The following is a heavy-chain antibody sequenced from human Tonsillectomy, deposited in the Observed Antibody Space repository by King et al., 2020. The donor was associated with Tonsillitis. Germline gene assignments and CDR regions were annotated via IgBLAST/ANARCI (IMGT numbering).Heavy chain of an antibody. CDR3: ARGKCSNGSCYDWFDP. CDR2: IIPIFCPA. V-gene: IGHV1-69*14. J-gene: IGHJ5*02. Sequence: QLVQSGAEVKKPGSSVKVSCKASGGTLSNYAITWVRQAPGQGLDGMGGIIPIFCPADYAQKFLGRVTITADKSTSTAYMEPSSLRSDDTAVYYCARGKCSNGSCYDWFDPWGQGTLVTVSS. CDR1: GGTLSNYA. D-gene: IGHD2-15*01.